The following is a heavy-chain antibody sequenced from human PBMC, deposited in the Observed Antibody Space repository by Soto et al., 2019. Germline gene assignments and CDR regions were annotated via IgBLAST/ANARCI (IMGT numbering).Heavy chain of an antibody. CDR3: AKDISCSSTSCYPDY. CDR1: GFTFSSYA. D-gene: IGHD2-2*01. V-gene: IGHV3-23*01. CDR2: ISGSGGST. J-gene: IGHJ4*02. Sequence: PGGSLRLSCAASGFTFSSYAMSWVRQAPGKGQEWVSAISGSGGSTYYADSVKGRFTISRDNSKNTLYLQMNSLRAEDTAVFYCAKDISCSSTSCYPDYWGQGTLVTVSS.